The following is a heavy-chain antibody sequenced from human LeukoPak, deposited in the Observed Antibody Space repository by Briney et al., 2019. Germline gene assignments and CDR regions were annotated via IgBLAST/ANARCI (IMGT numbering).Heavy chain of an antibody. CDR1: GYTFTGYF. CDR2: INPNSGGT. Sequence: ASVKVSCKSSGYTFTGYFVHWVRQAPGQGLEWMGWINPNSGGTNYAQKFKGRVTMTRDTSISIAYMELSRLRSDDTAVYYCARGVAGTPLTDYWGQGTLVTVSP. D-gene: IGHD6-19*01. CDR3: ARGVAGTPLTDY. V-gene: IGHV1-2*02. J-gene: IGHJ4*02.